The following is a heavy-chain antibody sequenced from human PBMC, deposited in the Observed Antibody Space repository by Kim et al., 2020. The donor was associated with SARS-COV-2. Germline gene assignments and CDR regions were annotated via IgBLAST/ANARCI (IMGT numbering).Heavy chain of an antibody. Sequence: GGSLRLSCAASGFTFSSYEMNWVRQAPGKGLEWVSYISSSGSTIYYADSVKGRFTISRDNAKNSLYLQMNSLRAEDTAVYYCARLLQLERRRYYYYYMDVWGKGTTVTVSS. V-gene: IGHV3-48*03. J-gene: IGHJ6*03. D-gene: IGHD1-1*01. CDR1: GFTFSSYE. CDR2: ISSSGSTI. CDR3: ARLLQLERRRYYYYYMDV.